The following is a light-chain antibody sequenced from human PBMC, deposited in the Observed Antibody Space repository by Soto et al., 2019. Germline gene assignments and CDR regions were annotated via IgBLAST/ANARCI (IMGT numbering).Light chain of an antibody. CDR3: QQFGSSPWT. V-gene: IGKV3-20*01. Sequence: EIVLTQSPGTLSLSPGESATLSCRASQSVSSNSLVWYQQKPGQAPRLLIYGASSRATSIPDRFSGSGSGTDFTLTISRLEPEDFALYYCQQFGSSPWTFGQGTKVEIK. CDR1: QSVSSNS. CDR2: GAS. J-gene: IGKJ1*01.